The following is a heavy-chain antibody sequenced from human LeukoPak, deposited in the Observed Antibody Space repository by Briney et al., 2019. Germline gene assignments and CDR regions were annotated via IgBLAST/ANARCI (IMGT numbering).Heavy chain of an antibody. J-gene: IGHJ5*02. D-gene: IGHD3-10*01. CDR3: ARVWFGESYNWFDP. Sequence: SETLSLTCAVYGGSFSGYYWSWIRQPPGKGLEWSGEINHSVRTNYNPSLKSRVTISVDTSKNQFSLKLSSVTAADTAVYYCARVWFGESYNWFDPWGQGTLVTVSS. CDR1: GGSFSGYY. CDR2: INHSVRT. V-gene: IGHV4-34*01.